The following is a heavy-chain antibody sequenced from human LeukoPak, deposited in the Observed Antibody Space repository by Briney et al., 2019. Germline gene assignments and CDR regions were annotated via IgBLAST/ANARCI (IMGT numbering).Heavy chain of an antibody. CDR2: IYSGGST. V-gene: IGHV3-66*01. J-gene: IGHJ4*02. CDR1: GFTVSSNY. D-gene: IGHD3-3*01. CDR3: ARDLHAYYDFWSGYYDY. Sequence: GGSLRLSPAASGFTVSSNYMSWVRQAPGQGLEWVSVIYSGGSTYYADSVKGRFTISRDNSKNTLYLQMNSLRAEDTAVYYCARDLHAYYDFWSGYYDYWGQGTLVSVSS.